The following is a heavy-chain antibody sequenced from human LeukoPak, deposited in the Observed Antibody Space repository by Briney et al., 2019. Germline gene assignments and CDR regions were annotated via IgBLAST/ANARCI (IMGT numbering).Heavy chain of an antibody. D-gene: IGHD3-10*01. Sequence: PGRSLRLSCAASGLIFSGYGMHWVRQAAGKGLEWVAVIWYDGSNKYYTDSVKGRFTISRDNSKNTLYLQMNSLRVEDTAVYYCARWGSGKSFDYWGQGTLVTVSS. J-gene: IGHJ4*02. CDR2: IWYDGSNK. V-gene: IGHV3-33*01. CDR3: ARWGSGKSFDY. CDR1: GLIFSGYG.